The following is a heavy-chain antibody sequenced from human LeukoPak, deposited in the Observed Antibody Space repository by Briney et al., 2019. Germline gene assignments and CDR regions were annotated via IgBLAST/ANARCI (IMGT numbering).Heavy chain of an antibody. CDR1: GGSFSGYY. CDR2: INHSGGT. CDR3: ARRRFLEWLSSYYYYYMDV. J-gene: IGHJ6*03. D-gene: IGHD3-3*01. Sequence: SETLSLTCAVYGGSFSGYYWSWIRQPPGKGLEWIGEINHSGGTNYNPSLKSRVTISVDTSKNQFSLKLSSVTAADTAVYYCARRRFLEWLSSYYYYYMDVWGKGTTVTVSS. V-gene: IGHV4-34*01.